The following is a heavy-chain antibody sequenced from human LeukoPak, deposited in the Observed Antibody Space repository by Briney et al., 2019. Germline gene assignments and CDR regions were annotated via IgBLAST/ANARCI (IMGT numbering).Heavy chain of an antibody. J-gene: IGHJ5*02. Sequence: SSETLSLTCTVSGGSISSYYWSWIRQPAGKGLEWIGRIYTSGSTNYNPSLKSRVTMSVDTSKNQFSLKLSSVTAADTAVYYCAREDSSGWYSLLYNWFDPWGQGTLVTVPS. CDR2: IYTSGST. CDR1: GGSISSYY. CDR3: AREDSSGWYSLLYNWFDP. D-gene: IGHD6-19*01. V-gene: IGHV4-4*07.